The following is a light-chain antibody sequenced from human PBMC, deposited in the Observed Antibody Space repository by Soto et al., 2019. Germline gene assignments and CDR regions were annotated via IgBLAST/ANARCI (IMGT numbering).Light chain of an antibody. CDR3: QQYNDWPLT. Sequence: EIVLTQSPATLSAYPGERATLSCRASQSVSSNLAWHQQKPGQAPSLLIYDISARATGIPTRFSGSGSGTEFTLTISSLQSEDFAVYYCQQYNDWPLTFGGGTKVDIK. J-gene: IGKJ4*01. V-gene: IGKV3D-15*01. CDR2: DIS. CDR1: QSVSSN.